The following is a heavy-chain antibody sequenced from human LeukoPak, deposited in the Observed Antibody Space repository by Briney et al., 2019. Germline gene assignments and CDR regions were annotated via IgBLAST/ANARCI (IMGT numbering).Heavy chain of an antibody. Sequence: ASVKVSCKASGYTFIGYNMHWVRQAPGQGLEWMGWINPNSGGTNYAQSFQSRVTMTRDTSISTAYMELSRLRSDDTAIYYCALVGEALDYWGQGTLVTVSS. D-gene: IGHD4-17*01. CDR3: ALVGEALDY. CDR1: GYTFIGYN. J-gene: IGHJ4*02. V-gene: IGHV1-2*02. CDR2: INPNSGGT.